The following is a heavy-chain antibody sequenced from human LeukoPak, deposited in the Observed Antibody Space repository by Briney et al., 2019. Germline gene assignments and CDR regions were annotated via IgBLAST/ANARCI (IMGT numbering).Heavy chain of an antibody. J-gene: IGHJ5*02. Sequence: PSETLSLTCTVSGGSIGSYYWSWIRQPPGKGLEWIGYIYYSGSTNYNPSLKSRVTISVDTSKNQFSLKLSSVTAADTAVYYCARVVVVPAAINWFDPWGQGTLVTVSS. D-gene: IGHD2-2*01. V-gene: IGHV4-59*01. CDR1: GGSIGSYY. CDR3: ARVVVVPAAINWFDP. CDR2: IYYSGST.